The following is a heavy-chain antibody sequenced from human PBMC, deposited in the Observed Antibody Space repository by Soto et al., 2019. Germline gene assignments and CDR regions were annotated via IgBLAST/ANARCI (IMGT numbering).Heavy chain of an antibody. CDR1: GDSVSSNTAS. CDR3: AKGDNLGPKTGYAFDH. J-gene: IGHJ4*02. Sequence: SQTLSLTCAISGDSVSSNTASWNWIRQSPSRGLEWLGRTYFRSKWYNDYAVSVKSRIIINPDTSNNQFSLQLNSVTPEDTAVYFCAKGDNLGPKTGYAFDHWGKGIMVTVS. D-gene: IGHD5-12*01. V-gene: IGHV6-1*01. CDR2: TYFRSKWYN.